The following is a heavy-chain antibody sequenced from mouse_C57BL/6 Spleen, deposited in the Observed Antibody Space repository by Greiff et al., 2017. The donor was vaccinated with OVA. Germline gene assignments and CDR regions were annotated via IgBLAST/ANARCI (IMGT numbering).Heavy chain of an antibody. CDR2: IYPGSGST. D-gene: IGHD1-1*01. CDR3: ARGTTVVADD. V-gene: IGHV1-55*01. CDR1: GYTFTSYW. J-gene: IGHJ2*01. Sequence: QVQLQQPGAELVKPGASVKLSCKASGYTFTSYWITWVKQRPGQGLEWIGDIYPGSGSTNYNEKFKSKATLTVDTSSSTAYMQLSSLTSEDSAVYYSARGTTVVADDWGQGTTLTVSS.